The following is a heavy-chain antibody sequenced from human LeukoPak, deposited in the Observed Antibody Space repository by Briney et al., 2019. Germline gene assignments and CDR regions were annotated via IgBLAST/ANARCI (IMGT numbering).Heavy chain of an antibody. D-gene: IGHD3-3*01. CDR1: GYSISSGYY. CDR3: ARAPTGSYDFWSGYYTHFDY. V-gene: IGHV4-38-2*02. Sequence: SETLSLTCTVSGYSISSGYYWGWIRQPPGKGLEWIGSIYHSGSTYYNPSLKSRVTISVDTSKTQFSLKLSSVTAADTAVYYCARAPTGSYDFWSGYYTHFDYWGQGTLVTVSS. J-gene: IGHJ4*02. CDR2: IYHSGST.